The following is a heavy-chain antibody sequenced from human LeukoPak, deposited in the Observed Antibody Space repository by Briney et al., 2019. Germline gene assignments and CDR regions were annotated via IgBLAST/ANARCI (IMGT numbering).Heavy chain of an antibody. CDR3: ARGAYCSYTSCYSNAFDI. CDR2: IYHSGST. D-gene: IGHD2-2*01. V-gene: IGHV4-59*01. Sequence: SETLSLTCTASGGSISHFYWTWIRQPPGKGLEWIGYIYHSGSTTYNPSLKSRVTISVDTSKNQFSPKLSSVTAADTAVYYCARGAYCSYTSCYSNAFDIWGQGSLVTVSS. J-gene: IGHJ3*02. CDR1: GGSISHFY.